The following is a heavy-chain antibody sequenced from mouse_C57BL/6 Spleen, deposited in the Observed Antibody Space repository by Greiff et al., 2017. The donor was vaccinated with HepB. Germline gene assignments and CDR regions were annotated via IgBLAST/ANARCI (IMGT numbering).Heavy chain of an antibody. CDR1: GYSFTGYF. Sequence: EVKLQESGPELVKPGDSVKISCKASGYSFTGYFMNWVMQSHGKSLEWIGRINPYNGDTFYNQKFKGKATLTVDKSSSTAHMELRSLTSEDSAVYYCARGGIYYGSRKGYFDYWGQGTTLTVSS. D-gene: IGHD1-1*01. CDR2: INPYNGDT. J-gene: IGHJ2*01. V-gene: IGHV1-20*01. CDR3: ARGGIYYGSRKGYFDY.